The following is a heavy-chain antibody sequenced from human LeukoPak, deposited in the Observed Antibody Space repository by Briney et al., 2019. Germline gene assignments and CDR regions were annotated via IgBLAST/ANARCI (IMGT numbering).Heavy chain of an antibody. J-gene: IGHJ4*02. CDR2: INHSGTI. CDR3: ARYCGSENYCISY. D-gene: IGHD3-10*01. CDR1: GASFSTNY. V-gene: IGHV4-34*01. Sequence: PSKTLSLTCAVYGASFSTNYWIWIRQPPGKGLEWIGEINHSGTITYKPSLKSRLTISADTSKNHFSLKLSSVTAADTAVYYCARYCGSENYCISYWGQGTLVTVSS.